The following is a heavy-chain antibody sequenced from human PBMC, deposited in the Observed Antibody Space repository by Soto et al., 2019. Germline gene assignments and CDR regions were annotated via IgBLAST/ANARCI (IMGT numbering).Heavy chain of an antibody. CDR1: GGTFSSYA. D-gene: IGHD1-26*01. CDR2: CIPIFGTA. Sequence: QVQLVQSGAEVKKPGSSVKVSCKASGGTFSSYAISWVRQAPGQGLEWMGGCIPIFGTANYAQKVQGRVTITADESTSTAYMELSSLRSEDTAVYYCARDTGIVGAVPDAFDIWGQGTMGTVSS. J-gene: IGHJ3*02. V-gene: IGHV1-69*01. CDR3: ARDTGIVGAVPDAFDI.